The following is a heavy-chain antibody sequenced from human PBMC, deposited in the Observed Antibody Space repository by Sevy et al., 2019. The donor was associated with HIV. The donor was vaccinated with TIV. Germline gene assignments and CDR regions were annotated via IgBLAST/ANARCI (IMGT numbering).Heavy chain of an antibody. V-gene: IGHV3-33*06. D-gene: IGHD5-12*01. CDR2: IWYDGSNQ. Sequence: GGYLRLSCAASGFTFSSYGMHWVRQAPGKGLEWVAVIWYDGSNQYYADSVKGRFTISRDNSKNTLYLQMNSLRVEDTAVYYCAKKARDGYDIPIDYWGQGTLVTVSS. CDR1: GFTFSSYG. J-gene: IGHJ4*02. CDR3: AKKARDGYDIPIDY.